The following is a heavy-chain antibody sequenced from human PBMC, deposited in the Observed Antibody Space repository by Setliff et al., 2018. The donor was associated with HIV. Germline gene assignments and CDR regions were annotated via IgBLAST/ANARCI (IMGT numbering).Heavy chain of an antibody. CDR1: GDSISSSTYY. CDR3: ARGDDFHDGSGYYYP. J-gene: IGHJ5*02. D-gene: IGHD3-22*01. CDR2: IFYTGFT. Sequence: PSETLSLTCTVSGDSISSSTYYWGWIRQPPGRGLEWTGSIFYTGFTYYSPSLESRVAISVDTSRNQLSLKLDSVTAADTAVYYCARGDDFHDGSGYYYPWGQGTLVTVSS. V-gene: IGHV4-39*07.